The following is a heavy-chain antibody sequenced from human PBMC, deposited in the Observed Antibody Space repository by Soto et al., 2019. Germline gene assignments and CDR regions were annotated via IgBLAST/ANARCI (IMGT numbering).Heavy chain of an antibody. D-gene: IGHD6-6*01. CDR2: ISSSSSYI. J-gene: IGHJ4*02. CDR1: GFTFSSYS. V-gene: IGHV3-21*01. CDR3: LYSSSSLFFRDDY. Sequence: PGGSLRLSCAASGFTFSSYSMNWVRQAPGKGLEWVSSISSSSSYIYYADSVKGRFTISRDNAKNSLYLQMNSLRAEDTAVYYCLYSSSSLFFRDDYWGQGTLVTVSS.